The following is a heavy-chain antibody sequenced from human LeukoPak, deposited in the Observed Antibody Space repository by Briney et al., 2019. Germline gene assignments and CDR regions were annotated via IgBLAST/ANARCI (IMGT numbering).Heavy chain of an antibody. Sequence: GGTLRLSCAASGFTFSSYGMSWVRQAPGKGLEWVSAISGSGGSTYYADSVKGRFTISRDNSKNTLYLQMNSLRAEDTAVYYCAKSRNTWGYYYYYMDVWGKGTTVTVSS. CDR3: AKSRNTWGYYYYYMDV. V-gene: IGHV3-23*01. CDR2: ISGSGGST. CDR1: GFTFSSYG. J-gene: IGHJ6*03. D-gene: IGHD3-16*01.